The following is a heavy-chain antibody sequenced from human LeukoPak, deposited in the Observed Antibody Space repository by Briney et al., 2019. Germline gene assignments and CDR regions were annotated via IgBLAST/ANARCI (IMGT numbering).Heavy chain of an antibody. J-gene: IGHJ4*02. CDR1: GFTFSSYW. D-gene: IGHD6-19*01. Sequence: GGSLRLSCAASGFTFSSYWMHWVRQAPGKGLEWVSGISWNSGSIGYADSVKGRFTISRDNAKNSLYLQMNSLRAEDTALYYCAKDAQWLARGHFDYWGQGTLVTVSS. V-gene: IGHV3-9*01. CDR3: AKDAQWLARGHFDY. CDR2: ISWNSGSI.